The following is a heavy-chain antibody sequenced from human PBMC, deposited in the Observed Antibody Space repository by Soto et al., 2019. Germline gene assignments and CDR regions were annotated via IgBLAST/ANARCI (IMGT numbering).Heavy chain of an antibody. D-gene: IGHD6-13*01. CDR1: GFTFSSYS. V-gene: IGHV3-48*01. J-gene: IGHJ4*02. CDR2: ISSSSSTI. CDR3: AQGGYSSSWYSDY. Sequence: GGSLRLSCAASGFTFSSYSMNWVRQAPGKGLEWVSYISSSSSTIYYADSAKGRFTISRDNAKNSLYLQMNSLRAEDTAVYYCAQGGYSSSWYSDYWGQGTLVTVSS.